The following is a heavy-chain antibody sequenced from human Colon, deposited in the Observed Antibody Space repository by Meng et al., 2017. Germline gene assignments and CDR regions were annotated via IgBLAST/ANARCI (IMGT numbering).Heavy chain of an antibody. V-gene: IGHV3-73*02. CDR2: IATKVNSYAT. Sequence: EVQLVGAGGDVVQPGGSLNLSCAASGLTFRGSPMHWGRQASGRGLEWIGRIATKVNSYATAYAASVKGRFTIARDDSENTAYLHMNSLKIEDTAVYYCTTTAASAEPSWGQGTLVTVSS. CDR1: GLTFRGSP. D-gene: IGHD6-13*01. CDR3: TTTAASAEPS. J-gene: IGHJ5*02.